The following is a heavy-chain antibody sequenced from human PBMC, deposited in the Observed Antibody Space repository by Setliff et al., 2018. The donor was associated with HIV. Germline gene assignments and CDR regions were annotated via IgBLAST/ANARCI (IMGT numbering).Heavy chain of an antibody. J-gene: IGHJ6*02. Sequence: ASVKVSCKTSGYTFNDYYIQWVRQTPGQGLEWMGWINPKTGGTSYAQKFHGWVTLTRDTSITTAYLEVRSDDTAVYYCARKRVGFDGIDVWGQGTTVTVSS. CDR1: GYTFNDYY. CDR3: ARKRVGFDGIDV. V-gene: IGHV1-2*04. CDR2: INPKTGGT. D-gene: IGHD1-26*01.